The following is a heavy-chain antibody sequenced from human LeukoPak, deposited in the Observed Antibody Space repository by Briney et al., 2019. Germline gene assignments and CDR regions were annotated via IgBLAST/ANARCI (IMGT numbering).Heavy chain of an antibody. Sequence: SETLSLTCTVSGGSISSSSYYWGWIRQPPGKGLEWIGSIYYSGSTYYNPSLKSRVTISVDTSKNQFSLKLSSVTAADTAVYYCARRSNDIFGLYYYYYYMDVWGKGTTVTVSS. CDR2: IYYSGST. CDR3: ARRSNDIFGLYYYYYYMDV. CDR1: GGSISSSSYY. V-gene: IGHV4-39*07. J-gene: IGHJ6*03. D-gene: IGHD3-3*02.